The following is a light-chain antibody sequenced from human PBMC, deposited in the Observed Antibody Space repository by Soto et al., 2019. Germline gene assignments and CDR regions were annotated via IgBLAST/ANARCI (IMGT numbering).Light chain of an antibody. CDR3: SSYTSSSTPVV. V-gene: IGLV2-14*03. CDR1: SSDVGAYNY. Sequence: QSVLTQPASVSGSPGQSIAISCTGTSSDVGAYNYVSWYQQHPGKAPKLIIYDVSNRPSGVSNRFSGSKARNTASLTISGLQAEDEADYYCSSYTSSSTPVVFGGGTKLTVL. J-gene: IGLJ2*01. CDR2: DVS.